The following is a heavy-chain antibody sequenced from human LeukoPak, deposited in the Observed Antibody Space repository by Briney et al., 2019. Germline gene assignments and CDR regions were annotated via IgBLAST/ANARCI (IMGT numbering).Heavy chain of an antibody. CDR1: GGTFSSYA. V-gene: IGHV1-69*15. D-gene: IGHD3-22*01. Sequence: GASVKVSCKASGGTFSSYAISWVRPAPGQGLEWMGRIIPIFGTANYAQNFQGSVTITADESTSTAFMELSSLRSEDTAVYYCARAVSPDIDYYDSSGYYYSPFDYWGQGTLVTVSS. CDR2: IIPIFGTA. CDR3: ARAVSPDIDYYDSSGYYYSPFDY. J-gene: IGHJ4*02.